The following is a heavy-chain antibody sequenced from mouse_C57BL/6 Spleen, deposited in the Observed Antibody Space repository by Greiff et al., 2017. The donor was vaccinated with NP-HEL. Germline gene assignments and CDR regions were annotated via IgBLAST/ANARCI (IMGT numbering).Heavy chain of an antibody. CDR1: GYTFTDYY. D-gene: IGHD1-1*01. Sequence: EVQLQQSGPVLVKPGASVKMSCKASGYTFTDYYMNWVKQSHGKSLEWIGVINPYNGGTSYNQKFKGKATLTVDKSSSTAYMELNSLTSEDSAVYYCAREFTTVVARGYFDVWGTGTTVTVS. CDR2: INPYNGGT. CDR3: AREFTTVVARGYFDV. J-gene: IGHJ1*03. V-gene: IGHV1-19*01.